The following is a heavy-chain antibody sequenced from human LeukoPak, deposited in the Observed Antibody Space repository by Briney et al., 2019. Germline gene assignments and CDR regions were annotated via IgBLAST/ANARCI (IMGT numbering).Heavy chain of an antibody. J-gene: IGHJ4*02. CDR1: GFTFSSYA. V-gene: IGHV3-23*01. CDR2: ICGSGGST. CDR3: AKDNYYDSNGFDY. Sequence: GGSLRLSCAASGFTFSSYAMSWVRQAPGKGLEWVSAICGSGGSTYYADSVKGRFTISRDNSKNTLYLQMNSLRAEDTAVYYCAKDNYYDSNGFDYWGQGTLVTVSS. D-gene: IGHD3-22*01.